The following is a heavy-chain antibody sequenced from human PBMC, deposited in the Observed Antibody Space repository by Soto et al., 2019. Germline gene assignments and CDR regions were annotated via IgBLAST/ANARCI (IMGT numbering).Heavy chain of an antibody. V-gene: IGHV4-34*01. CDR1: GGSFSGYY. CDR2: INHSGST. Sequence: SETLSLTCAVYGGSFSGYYWSWIRQPPGKGLEWIGEINHSGSTNYNPSLKSRVTISVDTSKNQLSLKLSSVTAADTAVYYCASHSGYDYYYMDVWGKGTTVTV. CDR3: ASHSGYDYYYMDV. D-gene: IGHD1-26*01. J-gene: IGHJ6*03.